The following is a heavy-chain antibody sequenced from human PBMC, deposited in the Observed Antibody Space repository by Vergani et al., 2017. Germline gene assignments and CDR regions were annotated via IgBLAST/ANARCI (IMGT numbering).Heavy chain of an antibody. CDR2: LFHGGIP. CDR3: AKSARLYPLGGWLDP. J-gene: IGHJ5*02. V-gene: IGHV4-30-2*01. D-gene: IGHD3-3*01. Sequence: QLRLHESGSGLVKPSQTLSLTCDVSGVSVNTAGYSLTWIRRPPGKALELIGNLFHGGIPHYNPSLKSRVTISIDKSKNQVSLTLTYVNAADTAVYYCAKSARLYPLGGWLDPWGQGTLVTVSS. CDR1: GVSVNTAGYS.